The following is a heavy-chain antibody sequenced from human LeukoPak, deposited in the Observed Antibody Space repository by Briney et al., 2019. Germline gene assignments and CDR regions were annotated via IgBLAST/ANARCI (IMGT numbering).Heavy chain of an antibody. V-gene: IGHV3-30-3*01. J-gene: IGHJ6*02. CDR3: TRAEYCSGGSCYPPNYYGMDV. D-gene: IGHD2-15*01. CDR1: GFTFSSYA. Sequence: GGSLRLSCAASGFTFSSYAMHWVRQAPGKGLEWVAVISYDGSNKYYADSVKGRFTISRDNSKNTLYLQMNSLRAEDTAVYYCTRAEYCSGGSCYPPNYYGMDVWGQGTTVTVSS. CDR2: ISYDGSNK.